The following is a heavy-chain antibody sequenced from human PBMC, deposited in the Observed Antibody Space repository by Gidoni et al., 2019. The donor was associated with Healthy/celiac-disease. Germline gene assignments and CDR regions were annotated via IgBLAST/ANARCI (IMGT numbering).Heavy chain of an antibody. Sequence: EVQLVESGGGLVKHGGSLRLSCAASGFTFSNAWMNWVRQAPGKGLEWVGRIKSKTDGGTTDYAAPVKGRFTISRDDSKNTLYLQMNSLKTEDTAVYYCTSTIAAAGFPFDYWGQGTLVTVSS. CDR3: TSTIAAAGFPFDY. CDR2: IKSKTDGGTT. J-gene: IGHJ4*02. D-gene: IGHD6-13*01. CDR1: GFTFSNAW. V-gene: IGHV3-15*07.